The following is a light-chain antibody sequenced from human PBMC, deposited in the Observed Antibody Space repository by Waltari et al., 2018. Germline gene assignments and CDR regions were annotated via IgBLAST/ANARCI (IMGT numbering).Light chain of an antibody. V-gene: IGKV3D-15*01. CDR2: DAS. CDR1: QSVSTK. CDR3: QQETNWSYS. J-gene: IGKJ2*03. Sequence: EIVMTQSPGTLSLSPGERATLSCRSSQSVSTKLAWYQQKPVQAPRLLIYDASSRATVIPDRFSGGGSGTDFTLTISSLEPEDVAVYFCQQETNWSYSFGQGTKVEI.